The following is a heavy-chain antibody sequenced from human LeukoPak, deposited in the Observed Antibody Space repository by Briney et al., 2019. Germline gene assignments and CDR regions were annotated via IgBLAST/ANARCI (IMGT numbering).Heavy chain of an antibody. Sequence: PGRSLRLSCAASGFTFSSYAMHWVRQAPGKGLEWVAVISYDGSNKYYADSVKGRFTISRDNSKNTLYLQMNSLRAEDTAVYYCARDRGYYDSSGSPARNNYYYYGMDVWGQGTTVTVSS. D-gene: IGHD3-22*01. J-gene: IGHJ6*02. CDR1: GFTFSSYA. V-gene: IGHV3-30-3*01. CDR3: ARDRGYYDSSGSPARNNYYYYGMDV. CDR2: ISYDGSNK.